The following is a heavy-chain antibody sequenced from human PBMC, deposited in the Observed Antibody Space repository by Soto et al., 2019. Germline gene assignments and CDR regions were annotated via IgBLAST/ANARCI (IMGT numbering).Heavy chain of an antibody. CDR1: GGSISNSAKY. D-gene: IGHD3-10*01. V-gene: IGHV4-39*01. J-gene: IGHJ4*02. Sequence: QQQLQESGPGLVKPSETLSLTCTVSGGSISNSAKYWGWIRQPPGKGLEWIGTIYYSGSTYYNPSFKSRVTISVDTSKNQFSLRLSSVTAADTAVYYCARPEHYYDFDSWGQGMLVTVSS. CDR3: ARPEHYYDFDS. CDR2: IYYSGST.